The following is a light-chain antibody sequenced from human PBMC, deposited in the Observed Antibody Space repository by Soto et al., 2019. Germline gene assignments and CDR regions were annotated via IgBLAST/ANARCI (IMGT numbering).Light chain of an antibody. CDR1: SSDIGGYKH. CDR3: SSYTTSSTQV. Sequence: QSALTQPASLSGAPGRWITISCTGTSSDIGGYKHVSWYQQHPGKAPKLMIYEVSNRPSGVSNRFSGSKSGNTASLTISGLQAEDEADYYCSSYTTSSTQVFGTGNKVTVL. V-gene: IGLV2-14*01. J-gene: IGLJ1*01. CDR2: EVS.